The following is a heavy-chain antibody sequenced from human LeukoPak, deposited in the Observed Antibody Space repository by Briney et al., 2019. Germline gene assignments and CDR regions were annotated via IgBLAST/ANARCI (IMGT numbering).Heavy chain of an antibody. Sequence: SETLSLTCTVSGGSISSYYWSWIRQPPGKGLEWIGYIYYSGSTNYNPSLKSRVTISVDTSKNQFSLKLSSVTAADTAVYDCARLFPSGYDSYFDYWGQGTLVTVSS. V-gene: IGHV4-59*08. CDR1: GGSISSYY. D-gene: IGHD5-12*01. CDR2: IYYSGST. J-gene: IGHJ4*02. CDR3: ARLFPSGYDSYFDY.